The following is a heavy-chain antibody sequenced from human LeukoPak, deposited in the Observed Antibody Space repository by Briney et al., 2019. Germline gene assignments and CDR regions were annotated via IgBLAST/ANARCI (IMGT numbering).Heavy chain of an antibody. CDR3: ARAIAAAGTRAYYYGMDV. J-gene: IGHJ6*04. D-gene: IGHD6-13*01. V-gene: IGHV1-18*04. CDR1: GYTFTSYG. CDR2: ISAYNGNT. Sequence: ASVKVSCKASGYTFTSYGISGVRQAPGQGLVWMGWISAYNGNTNYAQKLQGRVTMTTDTSTSTAYMELRSLRSDDTAVYYCARAIAAAGTRAYYYGMDVWGKGTTVTVSS.